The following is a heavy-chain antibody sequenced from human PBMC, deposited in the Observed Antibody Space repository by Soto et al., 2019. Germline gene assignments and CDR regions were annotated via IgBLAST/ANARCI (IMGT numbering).Heavy chain of an antibody. D-gene: IGHD1-26*01. CDR1: GFTFSSYW. V-gene: IGHV3-7*01. J-gene: IGHJ1*01. CDR2: IKQDGSEK. CDR3: AREPAVGGQRNTAEYFQH. Sequence: GGSLRLSCAASGFTFSSYWMSWVRQAPGKGLEWVANIKQDGSEKYYVDSVKGRFTISRDNAKNSLYLQMNSLRAEDTAVYYCAREPAVGGQRNTAEYFQHWGQGTLVTVSS.